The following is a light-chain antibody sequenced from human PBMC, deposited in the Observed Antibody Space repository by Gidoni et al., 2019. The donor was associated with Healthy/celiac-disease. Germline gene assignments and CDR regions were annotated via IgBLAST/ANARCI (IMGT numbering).Light chain of an antibody. J-gene: IGLJ2*01. Sequence: SSELTQPPSVSVSPGQPARITCSGDALPKQYAYWYQQKPGQAPVLVIYKDSERASGIPELFSGSSSGTTVTLTIRGVQAEDEAYYYCQSADSSGTYVVFGGGTKLTVL. CDR2: KDS. CDR3: QSADSSGTYVV. V-gene: IGLV3-25*03. CDR1: ALPKQY.